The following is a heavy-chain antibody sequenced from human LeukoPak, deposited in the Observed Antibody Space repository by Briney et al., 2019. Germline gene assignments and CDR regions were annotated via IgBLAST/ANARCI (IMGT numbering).Heavy chain of an antibody. CDR2: LSDGGDRT. J-gene: IGHJ6*02. D-gene: IGHD3-10*01. V-gene: IGHV3-23*01. Sequence: GGSLRLSCAASGFTFSNYAMTWVRQAPGKGLEWVSALSDGGDRTYYADSVKGRFFISRDNSKNTVYLQMDSLRAEDTAIYYCAKVLPYYYGSGSYPYGMDVWGQGTTVTVSS. CDR3: AKVLPYYYGSGSYPYGMDV. CDR1: GFTFSNYA.